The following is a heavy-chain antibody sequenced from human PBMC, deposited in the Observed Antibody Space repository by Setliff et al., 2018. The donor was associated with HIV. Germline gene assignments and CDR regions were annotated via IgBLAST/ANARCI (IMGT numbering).Heavy chain of an antibody. CDR1: GFTFSSYA. CDR3: AKDEYYDSSGYYIDAFDI. D-gene: IGHD3-22*01. CDR2: ISGSGGST. Sequence: SLRLSCAASGFTFSSYAMSWVRQAPGKGLEWVSAISGSGGSTYYADSVKGRFTISRDNSKNTLYLQMNSLRAEDTAVYYCAKDEYYDSSGYYIDAFDIWGQGTMVTVSS. V-gene: IGHV3-23*01. J-gene: IGHJ3*02.